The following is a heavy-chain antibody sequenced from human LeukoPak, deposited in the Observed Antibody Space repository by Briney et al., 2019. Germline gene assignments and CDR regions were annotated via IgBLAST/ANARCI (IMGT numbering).Heavy chain of an antibody. Sequence: ASVKVSCKVSGYTLTELSMHWVRQAPGQGLEWMGWISAYNGNTNYVQKLQGRVTMTTDTSTSTAYMELRSLRSDDTAVYYCAREGGFCASSSCEPLDYWGQGTLVTVSS. CDR1: GYTLTELS. J-gene: IGHJ4*02. CDR3: AREGGFCASSSCEPLDY. D-gene: IGHD2-2*03. V-gene: IGHV1-18*01. CDR2: ISAYNGNT.